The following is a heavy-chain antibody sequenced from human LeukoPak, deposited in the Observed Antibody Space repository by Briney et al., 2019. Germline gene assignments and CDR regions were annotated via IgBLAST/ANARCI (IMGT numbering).Heavy chain of an antibody. V-gene: IGHV4-31*02. Sequence: SETLSLTCTVSGGFIRSGDYYWSWIRQRPGKGLEWIGYINHSGSTYYNPSLKSPGIISIDTSENQFSVKLTSVTAADTAIYYCARAYDSSGYYYYYYFDYWGKGTLVTVSS. D-gene: IGHD3-22*01. CDR3: ARAYDSSGYYYYYYFDY. J-gene: IGHJ4*02. CDR1: GGFIRSGDYY. CDR2: INHSGST.